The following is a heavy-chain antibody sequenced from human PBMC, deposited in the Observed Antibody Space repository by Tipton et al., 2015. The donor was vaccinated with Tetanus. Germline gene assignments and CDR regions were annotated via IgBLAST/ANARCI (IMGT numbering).Heavy chain of an antibody. Sequence: TLSLTCSVSGGSISSGDYFWSWIRQPPGKGLEWIGYIYSSGSTYYNPSLKSRVSLSQDTSKNQFSLKLNSVTAADTAVYYCAREARRRRGVMINGNALDAWGQGTLVTASS. CDR1: GGSISSGDYF. J-gene: IGHJ3*01. D-gene: IGHD3-10*01. V-gene: IGHV4-30-4*01. CDR2: IYSSGST. CDR3: AREARRRRGVMINGNALDA.